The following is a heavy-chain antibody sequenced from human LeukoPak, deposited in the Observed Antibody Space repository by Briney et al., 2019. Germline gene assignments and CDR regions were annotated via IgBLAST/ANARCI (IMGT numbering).Heavy chain of an antibody. D-gene: IGHD6-19*01. J-gene: IGHJ4*02. V-gene: IGHV1-2*02. CDR1: GYTFSGYY. CDR3: ARGDSAWYDRPYDY. CDR2: IYPNSGDT. Sequence: ASVKVSCKAFGYTFSGYYMHWVRQAPGQGLEWMGWIYPNSGDTRYTQNFQGRVTMTRDTSINTAYMELTNLRSDDTAVYYCARGDSAWYDRPYDYWGQGTLVTVSS.